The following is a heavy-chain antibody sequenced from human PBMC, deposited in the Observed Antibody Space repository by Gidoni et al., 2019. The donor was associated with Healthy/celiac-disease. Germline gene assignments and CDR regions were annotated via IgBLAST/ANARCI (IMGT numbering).Heavy chain of an antibody. CDR3: ARGPAYGDYLPFDY. CDR2: IYYSGST. Sequence: QVQLQESGPGLVKPSQTLSLTCTVSGGSISRGGYYWSWIRQHPGKGLEWIGYIYYSGSTYYNPSLKSRVTISVDTSKNQSSLKLSSVTAADTAVYYCARGPAYGDYLPFDYWGQGTLVTVSS. V-gene: IGHV4-31*03. D-gene: IGHD4-17*01. J-gene: IGHJ4*02. CDR1: GGSISRGGYY.